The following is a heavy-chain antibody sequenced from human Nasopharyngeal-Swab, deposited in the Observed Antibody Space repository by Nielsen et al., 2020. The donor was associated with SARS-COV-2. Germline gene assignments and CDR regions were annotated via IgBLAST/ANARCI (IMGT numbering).Heavy chain of an antibody. CDR2: ISGSGGST. D-gene: IGHD2-2*01. V-gene: IGHV3-23*01. Sequence: WIRQPPGKGLEWVSAISGSGGSTYYADSVKGRFTISRGNSKNTLYLQMNSLRAEDTAVYYCAKVARDIVVVPAAMKAYYYYYGMDVWGQGTTVTVSS. J-gene: IGHJ6*02. CDR3: AKVARDIVVVPAAMKAYYYYYGMDV.